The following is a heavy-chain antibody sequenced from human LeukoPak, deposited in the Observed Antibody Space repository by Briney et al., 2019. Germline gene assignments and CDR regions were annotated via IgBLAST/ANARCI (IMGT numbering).Heavy chain of an antibody. V-gene: IGHV1-8*01. CDR1: GYTFTSYD. CDR2: MNPNSGNT. J-gene: IGHJ6*02. D-gene: IGHD6-13*01. CDR3: ARVPIAAAGTDYYYGMDV. Sequence: GASVKVSCKASGYTFTSYDINWVRQATGQGLEWMGWMNPNSGNTGYAQKFQGRVTMTRNTSISTAHMELSSLRSEDTAVYYCARVPIAAAGTDYYYGMDVWGQGTTVTVSS.